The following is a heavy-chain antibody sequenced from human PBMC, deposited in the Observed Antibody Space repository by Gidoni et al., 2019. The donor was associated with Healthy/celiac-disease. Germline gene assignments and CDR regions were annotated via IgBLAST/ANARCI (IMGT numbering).Heavy chain of an antibody. CDR3: AKGYGDYVDY. Sequence: EVQLVESGGGLVQPGRSLRLSCSASGFTFDDYAMHWVRQAPGKGLEWVSGISWNSGSIGYADSVKGRFTISRDNAENSLYLQMNSLRAEDTALYYCAKGYGDYVDYWGQGTLVTVSS. J-gene: IGHJ4*02. V-gene: IGHV3-9*01. D-gene: IGHD4-17*01. CDR1: GFTFDDYA. CDR2: ISWNSGSI.